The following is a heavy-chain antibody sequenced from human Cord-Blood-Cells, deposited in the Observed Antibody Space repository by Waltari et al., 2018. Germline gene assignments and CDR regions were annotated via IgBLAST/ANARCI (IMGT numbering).Heavy chain of an antibody. V-gene: IGHV4-34*01. CDR1: GGSVSGYY. Sequence: QVQLQQWGAGLLKPSETLSLTCAVYGGSVSGYYWSWIRQPPGKGLEWIGEINHSGSTNYNPSLKSRVTISVDTSKNQFSLKLSSVTAADTAVYYCARRYSSGWYGYWGQGTLVTVSS. D-gene: IGHD6-19*01. CDR3: ARRYSSGWYGY. CDR2: INHSGST. J-gene: IGHJ4*02.